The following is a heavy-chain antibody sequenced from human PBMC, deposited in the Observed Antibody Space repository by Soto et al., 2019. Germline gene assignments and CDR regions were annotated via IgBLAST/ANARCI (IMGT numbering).Heavy chain of an antibody. D-gene: IGHD4-17*01. Sequence: SATLSLTCTVSCGSVTNSSYYWVWIRQSPGKGLEWIGSVYYRVRSYSKSSVKRRVTISVDTSKNRFSLSLNSVTASDTAVYFCVSQRTTVPTQAYFDYWGPGALVTVSS. CDR3: VSQRTTVPTQAYFDY. V-gene: IGHV4-39*01. CDR2: VYYRVRS. J-gene: IGHJ4*02. CDR1: CGSVTNSSYY.